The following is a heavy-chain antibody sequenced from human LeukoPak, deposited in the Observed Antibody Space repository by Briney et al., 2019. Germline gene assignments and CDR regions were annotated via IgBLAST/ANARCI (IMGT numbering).Heavy chain of an antibody. CDR3: AKVDGYYFDY. V-gene: IGHV3-30*18. CDR2: ISYDGSNK. D-gene: IGHD4-17*01. Sequence: GGSLRLSCAASGFTFSSYGMHWVRQAPGKGLEWVAVISYDGSNKYYADSVKGRFTISRDNSKNTLYLQMNNLRAEDTAVYYCAKVDGYYFDYWGQGTLVTVSS. CDR1: GFTFSSYG. J-gene: IGHJ4*02.